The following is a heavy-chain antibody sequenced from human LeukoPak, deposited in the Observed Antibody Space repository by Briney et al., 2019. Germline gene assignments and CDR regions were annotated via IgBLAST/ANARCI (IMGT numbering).Heavy chain of an antibody. CDR1: GFTVSSNY. CDR3: ARGLYSGTYYSPIDY. Sequence: GGSLRLSCAASGFTVSSNYMSWVRQAPGKGLEWVAVISYDGGNEYYADSVKGRFTISRDNSKNTLYLQMNSLRAEDTAVYYCARGLYSGTYYSPIDYWGQGTLVTVSS. CDR2: ISYDGGNE. D-gene: IGHD3-10*01. J-gene: IGHJ4*02. V-gene: IGHV3-30-3*01.